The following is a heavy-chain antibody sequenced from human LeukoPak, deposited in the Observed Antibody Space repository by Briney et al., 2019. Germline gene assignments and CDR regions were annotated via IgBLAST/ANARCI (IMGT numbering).Heavy chain of an antibody. CDR3: ATALYSSGWYYFDY. D-gene: IGHD6-19*01. CDR1: GGSIGSNY. J-gene: IGHJ4*02. CDR2: IYYTGGT. Sequence: SETLSLTCTVSGGSIGSNYWTWIRQPPGKGLEYIGYIYYTGGTNYNPSLKSRVTMSVDTSKNQFSLKLSSVTAADTAVYYCATALYSSGWYYFDYWGQGTLVTVSS. V-gene: IGHV4-59*12.